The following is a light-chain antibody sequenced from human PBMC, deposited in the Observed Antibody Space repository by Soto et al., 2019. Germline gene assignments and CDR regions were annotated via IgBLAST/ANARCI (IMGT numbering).Light chain of an antibody. CDR3: AAWDDSLNGPHVV. CDR2: SNN. J-gene: IGLJ2*01. Sequence: QSALTQPPSASGTPGQRVTISCSGSSSNIGSNTVNWYQQLPGTAPKLLIYSNNQRPSGVPGRFSGSKSGTSASLAISGLQSEDEADYYCAAWDDSLNGPHVVFGGGTKLTVL. CDR1: SSNIGSNT. V-gene: IGLV1-44*01.